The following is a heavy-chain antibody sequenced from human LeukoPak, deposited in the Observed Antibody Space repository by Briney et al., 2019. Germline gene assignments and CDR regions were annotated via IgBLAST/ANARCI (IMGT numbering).Heavy chain of an antibody. D-gene: IGHD3-10*01. CDR1: GFTFSSYS. CDR3: AARKVRGVWFYLDY. J-gene: IGHJ4*02. Sequence: PGGSLRLSCAASGFTFSSYSMNWIRQAPGKGLEWVSTIYDDNTYYADSVKGRFAISTDNSKNTLYLQMNGLRVEDTAVYFCAARKVRGVWFYLDYWGQGTLVTVSS. V-gene: IGHV3-23*01. CDR2: IYDDNT.